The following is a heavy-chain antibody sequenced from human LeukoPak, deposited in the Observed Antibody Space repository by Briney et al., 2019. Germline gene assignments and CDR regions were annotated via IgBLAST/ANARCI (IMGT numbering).Heavy chain of an antibody. CDR3: GRPYGSGNYYNLGLDY. CDR1: GGTFSDYA. D-gene: IGHD3-10*01. V-gene: IGHV1-69*13. J-gene: IGHJ4*02. Sequence: SVEVSCKASGGTFSDYAFIWVRQAPGQGLEVMGRIFPAFGSVTYAQKFHDRVTISADESTSTVFVEVNSLRFEDTAIYYCGRPYGSGNYYNLGLDYWGQGTPVTVSS. CDR2: IFPAFGSV.